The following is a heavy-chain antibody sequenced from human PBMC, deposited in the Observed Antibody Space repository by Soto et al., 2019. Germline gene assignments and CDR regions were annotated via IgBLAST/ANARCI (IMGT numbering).Heavy chain of an antibody. V-gene: IGHV4-39*01. D-gene: IGHD2-15*01. Sequence: SETLSLTCTVSGGSISSSGYYWGWIRQPPGKGLEWIGSIYSSGSTYYNPSLKSRVTISVDTSKNQFSLKLSSATAADTAVYYWTRLHLDGYIYCYFDYWGQGTLVTVSS. CDR2: IYSSGST. CDR1: GGSISSSGYY. CDR3: TRLHLDGYIYCYFDY. J-gene: IGHJ4*02.